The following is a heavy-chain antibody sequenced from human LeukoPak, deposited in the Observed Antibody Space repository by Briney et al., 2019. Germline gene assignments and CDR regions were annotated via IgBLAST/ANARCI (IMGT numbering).Heavy chain of an antibody. Sequence: TGGSLRLSCAASGFTFSSYWMSWVRLAPGKGLEWVANIQQDGSEKYYVDSVRGRFTISRDNAKNTLYLQMNSLRAEDTAVYYCARVYCSSTSCYSGMDIWGQGTTVTVSS. CDR2: IQQDGSEK. D-gene: IGHD2-2*01. V-gene: IGHV3-7*02. CDR3: ARVYCSSTSCYSGMDI. CDR1: GFTFSSYW. J-gene: IGHJ6*02.